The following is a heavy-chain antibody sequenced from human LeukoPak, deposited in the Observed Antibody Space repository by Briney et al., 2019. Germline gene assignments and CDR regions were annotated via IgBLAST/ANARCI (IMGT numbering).Heavy chain of an antibody. CDR1: GGSISSYY. CDR2: IYYSGST. V-gene: IGHV4-59*01. CDR3: ARDQSSGWPLFDY. D-gene: IGHD6-19*01. J-gene: IGHJ4*02. Sequence: KSSETLSLTCTVSGGSISSYYWSWIRQPPGKGLEWIGYIYYSGSTNYNPSLKSRVTISVDTSKNQFSLKLSSVIAADTAVYYCARDQSSGWPLFDYWGQGTLVTVSS.